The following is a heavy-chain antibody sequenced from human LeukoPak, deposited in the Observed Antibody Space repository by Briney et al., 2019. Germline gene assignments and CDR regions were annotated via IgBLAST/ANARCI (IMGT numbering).Heavy chain of an antibody. V-gene: IGHV3-23*01. J-gene: IGHJ5*02. CDR2: ISGSGGST. CDR1: GFTFSSYA. Sequence: GSLRLSCAASGFTFSSYAMSRVRQAPGKGLGWVSAISGSGGSTYYADSVKGRFTISRDNSKNTLYLQMNSLRAEDTAVYYCAKGQVRGGFDPWGQGTLVTVSS. CDR3: AKGQVRGGFDP. D-gene: IGHD3-16*01.